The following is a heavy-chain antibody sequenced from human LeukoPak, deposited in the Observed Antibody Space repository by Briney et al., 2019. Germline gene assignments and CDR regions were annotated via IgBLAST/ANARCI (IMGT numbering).Heavy chain of an antibody. V-gene: IGHV3-30*04. CDR3: ARGSLAAATFDY. J-gene: IGHJ4*02. D-gene: IGHD6-25*01. CDR1: GFTSSTYA. Sequence: GGSLRLSCAAPGFTSSTYAMHWVRQAPGKGLEWVAVISYHGSNKDYADPVKCRFTISRDNSNNTLYLQMNSLRAEDTAVYYCARGSLAAATFDYWGQGTLVTVSS. CDR2: ISYHGSNK.